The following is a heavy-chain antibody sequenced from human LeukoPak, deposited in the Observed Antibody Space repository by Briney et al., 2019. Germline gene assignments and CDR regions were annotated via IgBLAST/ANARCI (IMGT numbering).Heavy chain of an antibody. D-gene: IGHD4-17*01. J-gene: IGHJ4*02. CDR2: ISSNGGNT. CDR3: VKATVTSSYFDYFDY. CDR1: GFSFSICS. Sequence: GGSLRLSCSASGFSFSICSMHWVRQAPGKGLEYVSAISSNGGNTNCADSVKGRFTISRDNSKNTLYLQMSSLRAEDTAVYYCVKATVTSSYFDYFDYWGQGTLVTVSS. V-gene: IGHV3-64D*09.